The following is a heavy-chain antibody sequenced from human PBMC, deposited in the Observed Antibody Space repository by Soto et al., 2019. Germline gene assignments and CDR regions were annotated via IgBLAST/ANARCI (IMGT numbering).Heavy chain of an antibody. Sequence: QVQLVESGGGVGQPGTSLRLSCGASGFTFSSYAMHWLRQAPGKGLEWVAAISYHGTTKFYADSVRGRFTISRDNSLDTLYLQMNNLRTEDTALYYCLRDKNVAAPGFEDWFDPWGQGTLVTVSS. J-gene: IGHJ5*02. V-gene: IGHV3-30-3*01. CDR1: GFTFSSYA. D-gene: IGHD6-13*01. CDR2: ISYHGTTK. CDR3: LRDKNVAAPGFEDWFDP.